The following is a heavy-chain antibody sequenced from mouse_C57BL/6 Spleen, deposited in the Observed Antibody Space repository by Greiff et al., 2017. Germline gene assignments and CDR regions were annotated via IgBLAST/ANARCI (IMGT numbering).Heavy chain of an antibody. V-gene: IGHV1-54*01. D-gene: IGHD3-3*01. J-gene: IGHJ2*01. Sequence: VKLMESGAELVRPGTSVKVSCKASGYAFTNYLIEWVKQRPGQGLEWIGVINPGSGGTNYNEKFKGKATLTADKSSSTAYMQLSSLTSEDSAVYFCARSGQPLDYWGQGTTLTVSS. CDR2: INPGSGGT. CDR3: ARSGQPLDY. CDR1: GYAFTNYL.